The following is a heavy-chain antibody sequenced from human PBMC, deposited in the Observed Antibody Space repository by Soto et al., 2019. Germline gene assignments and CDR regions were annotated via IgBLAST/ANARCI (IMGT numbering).Heavy chain of an antibody. CDR2: IYYSGST. J-gene: IGHJ4*02. V-gene: IGHV4-59*01. CDR1: GGSISSYY. D-gene: IGHD2-15*01. Sequence: SETLSLTCAVSGGSISSYYWSWIRQPPGKGLEWIGYIYYSGSTNYNPSLKSRVTISVDTSKNQFSLKLSSVTAADTAVYYCARAGGYCSGGSCYTFDYWGQGTLVTV. CDR3: ARAGGYCSGGSCYTFDY.